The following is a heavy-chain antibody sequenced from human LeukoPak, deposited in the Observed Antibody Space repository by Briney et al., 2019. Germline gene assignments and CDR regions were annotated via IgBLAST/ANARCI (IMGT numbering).Heavy chain of an antibody. Sequence: GGSLRLSCAASGFTFSTYEMNWVRQAPGKGLEWVSYISSSGSTIYYADSVKGRFTISRDNAKNSLYLQMNSLRAEDTAVYYCARSLDGYNDYWGQGTLVTVSS. CDR1: GFTFSTYE. V-gene: IGHV3-48*03. CDR2: ISSSGSTI. D-gene: IGHD5-24*01. J-gene: IGHJ4*02. CDR3: ARSLDGYNDY.